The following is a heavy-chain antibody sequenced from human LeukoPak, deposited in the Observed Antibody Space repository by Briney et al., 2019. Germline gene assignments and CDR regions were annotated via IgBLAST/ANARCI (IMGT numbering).Heavy chain of an antibody. Sequence: PGGSLRLSCAASGFTVSSNYMSWVRQAPGKGLEWVSVIYSGGSTYYADSVKGRFTISRDNSKNTLYLQMNSLRAEDTAVYYCARGLRIAAAGTPPHGMDVWGQGTTVTVSS. CDR1: GFTVSSNY. J-gene: IGHJ6*02. V-gene: IGHV3-66*01. CDR2: IYSGGST. D-gene: IGHD6-13*01. CDR3: ARGLRIAAAGTPPHGMDV.